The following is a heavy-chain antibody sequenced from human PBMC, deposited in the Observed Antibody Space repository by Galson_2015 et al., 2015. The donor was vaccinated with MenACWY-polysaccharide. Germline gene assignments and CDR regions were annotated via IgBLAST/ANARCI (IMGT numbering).Heavy chain of an antibody. CDR2: VWYDGSNK. D-gene: IGHD2-15*01. CDR3: APRAGHCSGGTCYGVEY. CDR1: GFTLSNYG. V-gene: IGHV3-30*02. J-gene: IGHJ4*02. Sequence: SLRLSCAASGFTLSNYGMHWVRQAPGKGLEWVAFVWYDGSNKYYADSVKGRFTISRGNSKNTLYLQMSSLRAEDTAVYYCAPRAGHCSGGTCYGVEYWGQGTLVTVSS.